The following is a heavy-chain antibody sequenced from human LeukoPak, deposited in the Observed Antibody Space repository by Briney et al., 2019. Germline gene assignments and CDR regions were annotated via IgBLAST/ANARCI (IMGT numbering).Heavy chain of an antibody. D-gene: IGHD3-22*01. V-gene: IGHV4-59*08. CDR1: GGSISSYY. J-gene: IGHJ4*02. Sequence: SETLSLTCTVSGGSISSYYWSWIRQPPGKGLEWIGYIYYSGSTNYNPSLKSRVTISVDTSKNQFSLKLSSVTAADTAVYYCARGGNYYDSSGYLAYWGQGTLVTVSS. CDR3: ARGGNYYDSSGYLAY. CDR2: IYYSGST.